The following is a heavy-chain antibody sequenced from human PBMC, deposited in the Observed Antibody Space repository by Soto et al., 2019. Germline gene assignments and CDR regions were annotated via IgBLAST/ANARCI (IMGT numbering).Heavy chain of an antibody. Sequence: SETLPLTCTVSGGSISRYYWRWIRQPPGKGLEWIGYMYYSGSTNYNPSLKTRVTISVDTSKNQFSLKLSSVTAADTAVYYCARVRLLGSGYYGMDVWGQGTTVT. CDR3: ARVRLLGSGYYGMDV. V-gene: IGHV4-59*01. D-gene: IGHD2-15*01. J-gene: IGHJ6*02. CDR1: GGSISRYY. CDR2: MYYSGST.